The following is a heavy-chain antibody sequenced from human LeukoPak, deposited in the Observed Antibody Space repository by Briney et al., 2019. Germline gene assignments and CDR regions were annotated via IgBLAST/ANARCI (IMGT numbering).Heavy chain of an antibody. CDR1: GYTFTSYY. CDR3: ARDGVGSYSGSYIDY. CDR2: INPSGGST. J-gene: IGHJ4*02. Sequence: GASVKVSCKASGYTFTSYYMHWVRQAPGQGLEWMGIINPSGGSTSYAQKFQGRVTMTRDTSTSTVYMELSSLRSEDTAVYNCARDGVGSYSGSYIDYWGQGTLVTVSS. V-gene: IGHV1-46*01. D-gene: IGHD1-26*01.